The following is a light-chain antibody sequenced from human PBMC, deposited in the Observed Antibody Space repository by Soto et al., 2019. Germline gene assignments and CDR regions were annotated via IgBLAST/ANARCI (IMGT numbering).Light chain of an antibody. J-gene: IGLJ3*02. V-gene: IGLV2-8*01. CDR2: EVN. Sequence: QSALTQPPSASGSPGQSVTISCTGTSSDIGTYTSVSWYQQHPGKAPKLIISEVNKRPSGVPHRFSGSKSDNTASLTVSGLQPEDEADYYCSSYSGISDLVFGGGTKLTVL. CDR1: SSDIGTYTS. CDR3: SSYSGISDLV.